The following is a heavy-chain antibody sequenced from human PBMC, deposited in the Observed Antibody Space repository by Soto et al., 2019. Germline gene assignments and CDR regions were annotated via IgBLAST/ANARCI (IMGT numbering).Heavy chain of an antibody. CDR2: IPSKTNTYAT. Sequence: PGGSLRLSCAASGFTFSNAWMNWVRQTSGKGLEWVGHIPSKTNTYATAYAASVKGRFTISRDDSKNTAYLQMDSLKTEDTAVYYCTMQHLDVPVASAIDYWGQGTLVTVSS. CDR1: GFTFSNAW. V-gene: IGHV3-73*01. J-gene: IGHJ4*02. D-gene: IGHD6-19*01. CDR3: TMQHLDVPVASAIDY.